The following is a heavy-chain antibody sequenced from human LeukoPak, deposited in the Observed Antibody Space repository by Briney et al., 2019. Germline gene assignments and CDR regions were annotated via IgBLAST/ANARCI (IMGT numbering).Heavy chain of an antibody. CDR1: GFTFSSYG. CDR2: ISYDGSNK. Sequence: PGRSLRLSCAASGFTFSSYGMHWVRQAPGKGLEWMAVISYDGSNKYYADSVKGRFTISRDNSENTLYLQMNSLRAEDTAVYYCASRPHIIVGANGGYWGQGTLVTVSS. J-gene: IGHJ4*02. CDR3: ASRPHIIVGANGGY. V-gene: IGHV3-30*03. D-gene: IGHD1-26*01.